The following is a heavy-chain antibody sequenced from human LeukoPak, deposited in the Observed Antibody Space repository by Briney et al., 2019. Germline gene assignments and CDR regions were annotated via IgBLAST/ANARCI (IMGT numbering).Heavy chain of an antibody. Sequence: PSETLSLTCTVSGASISTYFWSWIRQPAGKRMEWIGRVYASATTYYNPSLRSRVTLSIDTSKNQFSLKLSSVTAADTAVYYCARGITKVRGVIIGFGFDPWGQGTLVTVSS. CDR2: VYASATT. D-gene: IGHD3-10*01. CDR1: GASISTYF. V-gene: IGHV4-4*07. J-gene: IGHJ5*02. CDR3: ARGITKVRGVIIGFGFDP.